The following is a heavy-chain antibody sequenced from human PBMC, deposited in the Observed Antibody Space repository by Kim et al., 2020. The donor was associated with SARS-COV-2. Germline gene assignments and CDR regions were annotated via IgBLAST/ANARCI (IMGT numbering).Heavy chain of an antibody. CDR2: INPNSGGT. Sequence: ASVKVSCKASGYTFTGYYMHWVRQAPGQGLEWMGRINPNSGGTNYAQKFQGRVTMTRDTSISTAYMELSRLRSDDTAVYDCATLAVAGTPTYYYYGMDVWGQGTTVTVSS. J-gene: IGHJ6*02. CDR3: ATLAVAGTPTYYYYGMDV. CDR1: GYTFTGYY. V-gene: IGHV1-2*06. D-gene: IGHD6-19*01.